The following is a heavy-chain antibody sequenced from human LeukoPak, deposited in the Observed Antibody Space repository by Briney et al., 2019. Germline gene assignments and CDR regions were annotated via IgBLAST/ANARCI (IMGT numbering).Heavy chain of an antibody. CDR3: AKDGPTYYDNSGYYFSLPDF. CDR1: GFTFSTYA. D-gene: IGHD3-22*01. V-gene: IGHV3-23*01. Sequence: PGGALRLSCVASGFTFSTYAMRWVRQAPGKGVEWVSVICGGGGRKYYADYVKGRFTISRDNSKNTLYLQMNSLRAEDTAVYYCAKDGPTYYDNSGYYFSLPDFWGQGTLVTVSS. J-gene: IGHJ4*02. CDR2: ICGGGGRK.